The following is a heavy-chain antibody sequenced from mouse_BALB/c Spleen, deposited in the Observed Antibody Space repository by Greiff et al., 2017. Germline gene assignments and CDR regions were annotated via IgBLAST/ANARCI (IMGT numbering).Heavy chain of an antibody. J-gene: IGHJ2*01. CDR2: INPSNGGT. CDR3: TRPYGNLYFDY. Sequence: QVQLQQPGAELVKPGASVKLSCKASGYTFTSYYMYWVKQRPGQGLEWIGGINPSNGGTNFNEKFKSKATLTVDKSSSTAYMQLSSLTSEDSAVYYCTRPYGNLYFDYWGQGTTLTVSS. V-gene: IGHV1S81*02. CDR1: GYTFTSYY. D-gene: IGHD2-1*01.